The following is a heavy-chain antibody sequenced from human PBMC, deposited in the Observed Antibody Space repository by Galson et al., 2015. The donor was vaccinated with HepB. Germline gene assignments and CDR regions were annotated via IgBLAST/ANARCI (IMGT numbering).Heavy chain of an antibody. CDR2: ISSTSSYI. CDR1: GFTFNSYS. J-gene: IGHJ1*01. V-gene: IGHV3-21*01. Sequence: SLRLSCAASGFTFNSYSMNWVRQAPGKGLEWVSSISSTSSYIYYADSVKGRFTISRDNAKNSLYLQMNSLRAEDTAVYYCAREGGYVIPYEYWGQGTLVTVSS. D-gene: IGHD5-12*01. CDR3: AREGGYVIPYEY.